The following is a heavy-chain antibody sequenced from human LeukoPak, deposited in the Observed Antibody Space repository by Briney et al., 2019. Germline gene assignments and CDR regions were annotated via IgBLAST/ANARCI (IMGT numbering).Heavy chain of an antibody. CDR2: IVVGSGNT. CDR1: GFTFTSSA. J-gene: IGHJ3*02. V-gene: IGHV1-58*02. D-gene: IGHD3-9*01. CDR3: AADLRRYFDWLFAFDI. Sequence: SVKVSCKASGFTFTSSAMQWVRQARGHRLEWIGWIVVGSGNTNYAQKFNERVTITRDMSTSTAYMELSSLRSEDTAVYYCAADLRRYFDWLFAFDIWGQGTMVTVSS.